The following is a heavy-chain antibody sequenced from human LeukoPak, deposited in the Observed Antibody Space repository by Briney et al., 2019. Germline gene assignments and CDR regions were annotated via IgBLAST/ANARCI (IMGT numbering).Heavy chain of an antibody. V-gene: IGHV3-33*01. CDR2: IWYDGSNK. CDR3: ARDGDSSGFDY. Sequence: GRSLRLSCAASGFTFSSYGMHWVRQAPGKGLEWVAVIWYDGSNKYYADSVKGRFTISRDNSKSTLYLQMNSLRAEDTAVYYCARDGDSSGFDYWGQGTLVTVSS. J-gene: IGHJ4*02. CDR1: GFTFSSYG. D-gene: IGHD3-22*01.